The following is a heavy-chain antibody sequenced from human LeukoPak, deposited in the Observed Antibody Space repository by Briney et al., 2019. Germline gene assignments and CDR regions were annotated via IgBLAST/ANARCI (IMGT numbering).Heavy chain of an antibody. CDR2: ISSSGSTI. CDR3: ASSDGYNAK. CDR1: GFTFSSYE. V-gene: IGHV3-48*03. Sequence: GGSLRLSCAASGFTFSSYEMNWVRQAPGKGLEWVSYISSSGSTIYYADSVKGRFTISRDNAKNSLFLQMNSLRAEDTAVYYCASSDGYNAKWGQGTLVTVSS. J-gene: IGHJ4*02. D-gene: IGHD5-24*01.